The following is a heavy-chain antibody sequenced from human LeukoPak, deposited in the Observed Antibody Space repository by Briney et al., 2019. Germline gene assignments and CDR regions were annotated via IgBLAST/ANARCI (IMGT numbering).Heavy chain of an antibody. V-gene: IGHV4-39*07. CDR2: IYHSGST. Sequence: SSETLSLTCTVSGGSISSSSYYWGWIRQPPGKGLEWIRSIYHSGSTYYNPSLKSRVTISVDTSKNQFSLKLSSVTAADTAVYYCASASGRYFDWFPSTYFDYWGQGTLVTVSS. J-gene: IGHJ4*02. D-gene: IGHD3-9*01. CDR1: GGSISSSSYY. CDR3: ASASGRYFDWFPSTYFDY.